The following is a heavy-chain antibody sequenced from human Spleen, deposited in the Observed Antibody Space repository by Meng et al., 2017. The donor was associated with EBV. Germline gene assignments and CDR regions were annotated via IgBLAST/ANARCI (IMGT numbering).Heavy chain of an antibody. Sequence: EVHLVEFGGGVVQLGGSLRLSCVASGITLNTYWMHWVRQAPGKELVWVARINSDGTSTNYAESVRGRFTISRDNAKNTLYLQVDSLRAEDTAVYYCIRGGYYSTGNDYWGQGTLVTVSS. V-gene: IGHV3-74*01. J-gene: IGHJ4*02. CDR3: IRGGYYSTGNDY. CDR2: INSDGTST. D-gene: IGHD3-3*01. CDR1: GITLNTYW.